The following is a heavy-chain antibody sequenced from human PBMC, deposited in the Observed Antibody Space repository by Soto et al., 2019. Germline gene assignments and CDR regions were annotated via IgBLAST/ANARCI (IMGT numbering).Heavy chain of an antibody. CDR1: GGSISRGGYY. CDR2: ICYSGST. Sequence: QVQLQESGPGLVKPSQTLSLTCTVSGGSISRGGYYWSWIRQHPGKGLEWIGSICYSGSTHYNLSLKSRVTISVDTSKSQFSLRLSSVTAADTAVYYWARSVFCWGQGTLVTVSS. V-gene: IGHV4-31*03. CDR3: ARSVFC. D-gene: IGHD3-10*02. J-gene: IGHJ4*02.